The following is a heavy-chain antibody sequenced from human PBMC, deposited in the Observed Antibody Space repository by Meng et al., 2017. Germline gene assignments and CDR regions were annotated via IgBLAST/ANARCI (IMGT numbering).Heavy chain of an antibody. J-gene: IGHJ4*02. D-gene: IGHD2-15*01. Sequence: QVRLRQEGGRVFQPSEIWALPCGVDGGSISGYYWSSIRQPPGKELEWIGEINHSGSTNYNPSLKSRVTISVDTSKNQFSLKLSSVTAADTAVYYCASEVVAALDYWGQGTLVTVSS. CDR2: INHSGST. CDR1: GGSISGYY. CDR3: ASEVVAALDY. V-gene: IGHV4-34*02.